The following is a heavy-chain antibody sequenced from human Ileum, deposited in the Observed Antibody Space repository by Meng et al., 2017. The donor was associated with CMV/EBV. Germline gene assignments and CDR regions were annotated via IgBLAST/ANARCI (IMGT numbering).Heavy chain of an antibody. D-gene: IGHD1-1*01. CDR1: GFTFSSYA. CDR2: ISYDGSNK. J-gene: IGHJ6*02. V-gene: IGHV3-30-3*01. Sequence: GGSLRLSCAASGFTFSSYAMHWVRQAPGKGLEWVAVISYDGSNKYYADSVKGRFTVSRDNAGSMVYLQMNSVRAEDTAVYFCVRVGTTGRVKFDLWGQGTTVTVSS. CDR3: VRVGTTGRVKFDL.